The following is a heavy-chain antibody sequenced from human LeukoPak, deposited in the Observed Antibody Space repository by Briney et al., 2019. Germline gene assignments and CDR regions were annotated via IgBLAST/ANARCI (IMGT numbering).Heavy chain of an antibody. CDR2: IDYSGRT. CDR1: GDSISSNNYY. J-gene: IGHJ4*02. CDR3: ARGFRGPNFDY. V-gene: IGHV4-39*07. Sequence: PSETLSLTCSVSGDSISSNNYYWGWIRQPPGKGLEWIGSIDYSGRTFYNPSLKSRVTIPVDTSKNQFSLKLTSVTATDTAVYYCARGFRGPNFDYWGQGILVTVSS. D-gene: IGHD3-10*01.